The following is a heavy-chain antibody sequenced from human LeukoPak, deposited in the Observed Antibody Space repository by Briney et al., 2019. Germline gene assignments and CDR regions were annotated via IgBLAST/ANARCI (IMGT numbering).Heavy chain of an antibody. CDR3: ARSYYDSSGYYEGQNFDY. Sequence: SGTLSLTCAVSGGSISSSNWWSWVRQPPGKGLEWIGEIYHSGSTNYNPSLKSRVTISVDKSKNQFSLKLSSVTAADTAMYYCARSYYDSSGYYEGQNFDYWGQGTLVTVSS. D-gene: IGHD3-22*01. V-gene: IGHV4-4*02. CDR1: GGSISSSNW. J-gene: IGHJ4*02. CDR2: IYHSGST.